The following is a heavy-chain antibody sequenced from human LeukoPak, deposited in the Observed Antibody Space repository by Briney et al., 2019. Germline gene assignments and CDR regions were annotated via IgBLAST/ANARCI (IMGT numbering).Heavy chain of an antibody. Sequence: GGSLRLSCAASGFTFSSYAMSWVRQAPGKGLEWVSAISGSGGSTYYADSVKGRFTISRDNSKNALYLQMNSLRAEDTAVYYCVKDKGYGLGGLFDYWGQGTLVTVSS. V-gene: IGHV3-23*01. CDR3: VKDKGYGLGGLFDY. D-gene: IGHD5-18*01. CDR2: ISGSGGST. J-gene: IGHJ4*02. CDR1: GFTFSSYA.